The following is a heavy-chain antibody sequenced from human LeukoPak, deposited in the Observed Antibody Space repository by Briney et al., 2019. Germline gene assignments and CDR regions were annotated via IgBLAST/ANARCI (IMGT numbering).Heavy chain of an antibody. CDR3: AKDGDQPSTGTDLYYYYMDV. V-gene: IGHV3-9*01. CDR2: ISWNSGSI. D-gene: IGHD1-1*01. CDR1: GFTFDDYA. J-gene: IGHJ6*03. Sequence: GGSLRLSCAASGFTFDDYAMHWVRQAPGKGLEWVSGISWNSGSIGYADSVKGRFTISRDNAKNSLYLQMNSLRAEDTALYYCAKDGDQPSTGTDLYYYYMDVWGKGTTVTVSS.